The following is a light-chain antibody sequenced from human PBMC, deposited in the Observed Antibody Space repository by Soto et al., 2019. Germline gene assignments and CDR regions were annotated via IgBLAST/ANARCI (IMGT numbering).Light chain of an antibody. CDR2: DVT. V-gene: IGLV2-14*01. J-gene: IGLJ2*01. CDR3: SSFSTYNARV. Sequence: SALTQPASVSGSPGQSITISCSGTSSDIGGYNSVSWYQQHPGTAPKLMIYDVTYRPSGISTRFSGSKSGNTASLTISGLRTDDEADYFCSSFSTYNARVFGGGTKVTVL. CDR1: SSDIGGYNS.